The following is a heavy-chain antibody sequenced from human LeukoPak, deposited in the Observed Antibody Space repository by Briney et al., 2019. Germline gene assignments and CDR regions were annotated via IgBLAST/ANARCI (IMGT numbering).Heavy chain of an antibody. CDR2: INHSGST. CDR1: GGSFSGYY. D-gene: IGHD5-12*01. CDR3: ASRRGYSGYQFDY. J-gene: IGHJ4*02. V-gene: IGHV4-34*01. Sequence: SETLSLTCAVYGGSFSGYYWSWIRQPPGKGLEWIGEINHSGSTNYNPSLKSRVTISVDTSKNQFSLKLSSVTAADTAVYYCASRRGYSGYQFDYWGQGTLVTVSS.